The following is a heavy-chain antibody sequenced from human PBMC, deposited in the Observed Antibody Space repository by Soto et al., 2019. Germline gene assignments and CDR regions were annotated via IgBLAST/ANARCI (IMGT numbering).Heavy chain of an antibody. Sequence: QVQLVQSGAEVKKPGASVKVSCKASGYTFTSYGISWVRQAPGQGLEWMGRISTYNGNTNYAQKLQGRVTMTTDTSTSTAYMELRSLRSDDTAVYYCVRMAITFGGVRGDFYSYMDVWGKGTTVTVSS. D-gene: IGHD3-16*01. CDR1: GYTFTSYG. CDR2: ISTYNGNT. CDR3: VRMAITFGGVRGDFYSYMDV. J-gene: IGHJ6*03. V-gene: IGHV1-18*01.